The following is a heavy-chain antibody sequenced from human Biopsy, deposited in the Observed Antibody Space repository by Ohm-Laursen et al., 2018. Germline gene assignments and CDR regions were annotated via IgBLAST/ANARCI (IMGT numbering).Heavy chain of an antibody. CDR2: IKKDGSEK. D-gene: IGHD3-22*01. V-gene: IGHV3-7*01. J-gene: IGHJ4*02. CDR3: ARAPFGSGSYSEFDY. CDR1: GFTFSTHW. Sequence: SLRLSCSASGFTFSTHWMSWVRQAPGKGLEWVATIKKDGSEKYYVDSVKGRFTISRDNSKSSLSLQMNSLRGEDTAVYYCARAPFGSGSYSEFDYWGLGSLVTVSS.